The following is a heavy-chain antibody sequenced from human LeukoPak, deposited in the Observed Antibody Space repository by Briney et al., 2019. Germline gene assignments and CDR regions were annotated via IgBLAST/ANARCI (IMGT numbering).Heavy chain of an antibody. CDR1: GFTFSSYA. V-gene: IGHV3-64*01. D-gene: IGHD1-26*01. CDR2: IRNDGGST. Sequence: GGSLRLSCAASGFTFSSYAMHWVRQAPGKGLEFISGIRNDGGSTYYANSVKGRFTISRDNSKNTMYLQMGSLRTEDMAVYYCLTIVETTIDAFDIWGQGTMVTVSS. J-gene: IGHJ3*02. CDR3: LTIVETTIDAFDI.